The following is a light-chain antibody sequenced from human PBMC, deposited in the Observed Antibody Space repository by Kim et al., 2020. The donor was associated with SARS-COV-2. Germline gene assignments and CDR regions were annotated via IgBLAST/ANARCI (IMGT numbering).Light chain of an antibody. CDR2: SAS. Sequence: EIVMTQSPATLSVSPGERATLSCRASQSVSSNLAWYQQKPGQSPRLLIYSASTRATGIPARFSGSGSGTEFTLTISSLQSEDFAIYYCQQCNTWPYTFGQGPKLETK. V-gene: IGKV3-15*01. CDR1: QSVSSN. J-gene: IGKJ2*01. CDR3: QQCNTWPYT.